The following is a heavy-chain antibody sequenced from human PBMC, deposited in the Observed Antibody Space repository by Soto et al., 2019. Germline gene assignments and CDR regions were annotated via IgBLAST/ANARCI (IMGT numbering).Heavy chain of an antibody. J-gene: IGHJ5*02. CDR1: GASISGFY. D-gene: IGHD1-1*01. Sequence: PSETLSLTGTVSGASISGFYWSWIRKSAGKGLEWIGRIYATGTTDYNPSLKSRVMMSVDTSKKQFSLKLRSVTAADTAVYYCVRDGTKTLRDWFDPWGQGISVTLSS. V-gene: IGHV4-4*07. CDR2: IYATGTT. CDR3: VRDGTKTLRDWFDP.